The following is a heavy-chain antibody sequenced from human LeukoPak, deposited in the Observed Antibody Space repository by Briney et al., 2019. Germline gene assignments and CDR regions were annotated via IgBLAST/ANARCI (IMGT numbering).Heavy chain of an antibody. Sequence: GGSLRLSCEGSGFIFSGYAMHWLRQTPEKGLEWVALIYRSGGTTYYADPVKGRFTISRDNSRDTVYLQINSLIVDDTARYFCAKYRNPDGKNSLDYWGQGTQVTVSS. CDR2: IYRSGGTT. V-gene: IGHV3-23*05. CDR1: GFIFSGYA. J-gene: IGHJ4*02. CDR3: AKYRNPDGKNSLDY. D-gene: IGHD5-24*01.